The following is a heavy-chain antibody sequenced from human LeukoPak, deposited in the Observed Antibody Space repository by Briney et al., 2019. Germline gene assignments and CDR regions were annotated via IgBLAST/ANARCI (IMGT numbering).Heavy chain of an antibody. D-gene: IGHD6-19*01. J-gene: IGHJ3*02. CDR1: GFTFDDYA. CDR2: ISWNSGSI. Sequence: GGSLRLSCAASGFTFDDYAMHWVRQAPGKGLEWVSGISWNSGSIGYADSVEGRLTISRDNAKNSLYLQMNSLRAEDTALYYCAKVVGRDGSGWYRAFDIWGQGTMVTVSS. V-gene: IGHV3-9*01. CDR3: AKVVGRDGSGWYRAFDI.